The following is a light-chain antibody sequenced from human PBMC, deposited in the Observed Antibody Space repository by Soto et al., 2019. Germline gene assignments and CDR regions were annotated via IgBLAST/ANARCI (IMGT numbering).Light chain of an antibody. CDR3: QQYNSYSPWT. V-gene: IGKV1-8*01. J-gene: IGKJ1*01. Sequence: AIRMTQSPSSLSASTGDRVTMTCRASQGISSYLAWYQQKPGKAPKLLIYAASTLQSGVPSRFSGSGSGTDFTLTISSLQPDDFATYYCQQYNSYSPWTFGQGTKVDIK. CDR2: AAS. CDR1: QGISSY.